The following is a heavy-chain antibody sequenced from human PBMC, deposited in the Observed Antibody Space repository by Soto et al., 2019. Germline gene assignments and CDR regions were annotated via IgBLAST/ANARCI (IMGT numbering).Heavy chain of an antibody. J-gene: IGHJ4*02. D-gene: IGHD2-15*01. CDR2: ISSSDRTI. V-gene: IGHV3-48*03. CDR3: ARLYY. CDR1: GFTFSSYE. Sequence: PGGSLRLSCAASGFTFSSYEMNWVRQTPGKGLEWLSYISSSDRTIYADSVKGRFTISRDNAKNSLYLQMKSLRAEDTAIYYCARLYYWGQGTLVTVSS.